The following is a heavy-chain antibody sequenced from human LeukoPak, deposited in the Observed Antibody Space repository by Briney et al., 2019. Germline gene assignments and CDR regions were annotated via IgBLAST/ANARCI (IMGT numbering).Heavy chain of an antibody. D-gene: IGHD2-15*01. J-gene: IGHJ6*02. V-gene: IGHV3-30*04. CDR3: ARVRDVVVAATDYYYYGMDV. CDR2: ISHDGSNK. CDR1: GFTFSNYA. Sequence: GGSLRLSCAASGFTFSNYAMYWVRQAPGKGLEWVAVISHDGSNKYHADSVEGRFTISRDDSKNTLYLQMSSVRAEDTAVYYCARVRDVVVAATDYYYYGMDVWGQGTTVTVSS.